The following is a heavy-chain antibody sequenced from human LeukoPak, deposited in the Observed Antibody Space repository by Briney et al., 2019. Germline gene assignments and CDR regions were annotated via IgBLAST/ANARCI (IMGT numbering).Heavy chain of an antibody. CDR3: AGTKYIGSAIDY. J-gene: IGHJ4*02. CDR2: LKSDGSST. CDR1: GFTFNNYA. D-gene: IGHD1-26*01. V-gene: IGHV3-74*01. Sequence: GGSLRLSCTASGFTFNNYAMSWVRQAPGKGLMWVSHLKSDGSSTGYADSVKGRFTISRDNVKNTLYLQMNSLRVEDTAVYYCAGTKYIGSAIDYWGQGTLVTVSS.